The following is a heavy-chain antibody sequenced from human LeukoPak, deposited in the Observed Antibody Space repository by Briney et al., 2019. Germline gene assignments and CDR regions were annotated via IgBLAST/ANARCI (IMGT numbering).Heavy chain of an antibody. CDR2: ISYSSGSI. Sequence: PGGSLRLSCAASGFTFYEYAMHWVRQAPGKGLEWVSGISYSSGSIVYVDSVKGRFTISRDNAKNSLYLQMNSLRVEDTALYYCAKDRGGSSELGDAFDVWGQGTMVRVSS. D-gene: IGHD1-26*01. CDR1: GFTFYEYA. CDR3: AKDRGGSSELGDAFDV. J-gene: IGHJ3*01. V-gene: IGHV3-9*01.